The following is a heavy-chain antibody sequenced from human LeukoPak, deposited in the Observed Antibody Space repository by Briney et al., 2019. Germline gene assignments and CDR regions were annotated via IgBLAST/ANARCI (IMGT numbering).Heavy chain of an antibody. V-gene: IGHV3-48*01. J-gene: IGHJ3*02. CDR2: IRSRDGTV. CDR1: GFTFSYYS. D-gene: IGHD4-17*01. Sequence: AGGPLRLSCVASGFTFSYYSMNWARQAPGKGLEWISYIRSRDGTVSYADSVKGRFTISTDTAKNSLFLQMNGLSADDTAVYYCVRDYAYAFDIWGQGTMVTVSS. CDR3: VRDYAYAFDI.